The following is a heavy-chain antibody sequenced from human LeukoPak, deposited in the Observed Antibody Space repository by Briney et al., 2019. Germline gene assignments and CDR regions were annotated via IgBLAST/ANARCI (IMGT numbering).Heavy chain of an antibody. CDR1: GLTFSSYA. V-gene: IGHV3-23*01. D-gene: IGHD6-19*01. J-gene: IGHJ6*02. CDR3: AKDRSGGGDYYFGMDV. Sequence: GGSLRLSCAASGLTFSSYAMSWVRQAPGKGLEWVSSISGSGGSTYYADSVKGRLTISRDNSQKTLYLQMNSLRAEDTAVYYCAKDRSGGGDYYFGMDVWGPGTTVTVSS. CDR2: ISGSGGST.